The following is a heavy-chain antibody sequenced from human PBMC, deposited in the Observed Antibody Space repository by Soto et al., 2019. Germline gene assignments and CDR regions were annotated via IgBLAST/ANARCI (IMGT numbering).Heavy chain of an antibody. CDR2: INAGNGNT. Sequence: QVQLVQSGAEEKKPGASVKVSCKASGNTFTGYAMHWVRQAPGQRLEWMGWINAGNGNTKYSQKFQGRVTITRDTSASTAYMELSSLTSEDTAVYYCARAVAVPADFDYWGQGTLVTVSS. V-gene: IGHV1-3*05. J-gene: IGHJ4*02. CDR3: ARAVAVPADFDY. D-gene: IGHD6-19*01. CDR1: GNTFTGYA.